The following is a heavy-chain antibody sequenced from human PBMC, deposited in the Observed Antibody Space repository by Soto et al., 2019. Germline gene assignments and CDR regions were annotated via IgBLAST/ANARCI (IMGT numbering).Heavy chain of an antibody. D-gene: IGHD2-2*03. V-gene: IGHV4-31*11. Sequence: QVQLQETGPGLVKPSQTLSLTCAVSGDVISSVSHYWTWIRQRPGRGLEWMGYISNRGRTIFNPSLTSRVSMSVDTSKNQFSLRLTSVTVADTAVYYCAREENTYGSTDFWGQGTLVTVAS. CDR2: ISNRGRT. CDR3: AREENTYGSTDF. J-gene: IGHJ4*02. CDR1: GDVISSVSHY.